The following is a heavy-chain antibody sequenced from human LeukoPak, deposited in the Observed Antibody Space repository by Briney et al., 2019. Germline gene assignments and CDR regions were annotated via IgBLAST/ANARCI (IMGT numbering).Heavy chain of an antibody. D-gene: IGHD3-3*01. J-gene: IGHJ4*02. CDR2: IKQDGREK. CDR3: ASVRYVEF. CDR1: GFTLSSHW. V-gene: IGHV3-7*01. Sequence: GGSLRLSCVASGFTLSSHWMSWVRQAPGKGLEWVAYIKQDGREKYYVDSVKGRFLISRDHAKKSLYLQMNSLRAEDTAVCCCASVRYVEFWGQGILVTVAS.